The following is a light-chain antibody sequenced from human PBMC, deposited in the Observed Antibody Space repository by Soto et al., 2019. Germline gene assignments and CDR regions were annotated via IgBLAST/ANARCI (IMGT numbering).Light chain of an antibody. V-gene: IGKV3-20*01. CDR2: GAS. CDR1: QSVSSSY. Sequence: EIVLTQSPGTLSLSPGERATLSCRASQSVSSSYLAWYQRKPGQAPRLLIYGASSRATGIPDRFSGSGSGTDFTLTISRLEPADLAVYYCQQYGSSPWTFGQGTKVEIK. J-gene: IGKJ1*01. CDR3: QQYGSSPWT.